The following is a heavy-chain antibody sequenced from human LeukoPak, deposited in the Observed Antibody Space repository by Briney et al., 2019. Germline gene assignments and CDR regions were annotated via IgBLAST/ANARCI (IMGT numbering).Heavy chain of an antibody. D-gene: IGHD4-17*01. CDR3: AREARDQTATTGSAYFDL. CDR1: GGSISSGGYY. Sequence: PSETLSLTCTVSGGSISSGGYYWTWIRQHPGKGLEWIAYIHDSGRTYYSPSLKGRITISVDTSKNQFFLTLNSVTAADTAVYYCAREARDQTATTGSAYFDLWGRGTLVTVSS. V-gene: IGHV4-31*03. J-gene: IGHJ2*01. CDR2: IHDSGRT.